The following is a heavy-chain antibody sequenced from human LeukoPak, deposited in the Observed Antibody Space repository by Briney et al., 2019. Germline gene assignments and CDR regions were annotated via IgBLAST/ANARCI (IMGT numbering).Heavy chain of an antibody. CDR1: GFTFSSYS. CDR3: ARNTYYDFWGGYYFDY. CDR2: ISSSSSYI. V-gene: IGHV3-21*01. Sequence: GGSLRLSCAASGFTFSSYSMNWVRQAPEKGLEWVSSISSSSSYIYYADSVKGRFTISRDNAKNSLYLQMNSLRAEDTAVYYCARNTYYDFWGGYYFDYWGQGTLVTVSS. J-gene: IGHJ4*02. D-gene: IGHD3-3*01.